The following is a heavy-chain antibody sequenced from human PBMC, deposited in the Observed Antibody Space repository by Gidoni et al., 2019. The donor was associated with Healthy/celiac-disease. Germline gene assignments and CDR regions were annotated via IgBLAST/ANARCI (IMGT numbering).Heavy chain of an antibody. J-gene: IGHJ5*02. V-gene: IGHV2-70*04. CDR3: ARMGYCSGGSCYSEWWFDP. CDR1: GFSLSTSGMR. CDR2: IDWDDDK. Sequence: QVTLTESGPALVKPTQTLTLTCTFSGFSLSTSGMRVSWIRQPPGKALGWLARIDWDDDKFYSTSLKTRLTISKDTSKNQVVLTMTNMDPVDTATYYCARMGYCSGGSCYSEWWFDPWGQGTLVTVSS. D-gene: IGHD2-15*01.